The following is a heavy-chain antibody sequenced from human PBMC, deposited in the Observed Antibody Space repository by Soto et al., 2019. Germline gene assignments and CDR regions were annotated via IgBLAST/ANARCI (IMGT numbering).Heavy chain of an antibody. D-gene: IGHD4-17*01. CDR1: DFNFINAG. J-gene: IGHJ4*02. CDR2: IKSKTDGGTT. Sequence: VVSQIVCWAASDFNFINAGRNWISKKKGKGLEWVGRIKSKTDGGTTDYAAPVKGRFTISRDDSKNTLYLQMNSLKTEDTAVYYCTTDQADYGDYFEIKTAEYYFDYWGQGTLVTVSS. V-gene: IGHV3-15*07. CDR3: TTDQADYGDYFEIKTAEYYFDY.